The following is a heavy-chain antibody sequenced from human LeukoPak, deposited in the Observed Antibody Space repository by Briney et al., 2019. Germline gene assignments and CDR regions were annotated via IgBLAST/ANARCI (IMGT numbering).Heavy chain of an antibody. J-gene: IGHJ6*02. D-gene: IGHD5-18*01. Sequence: GRSLRLSCAASGFTFSSYGMHWVRQAPGKGLEWVAVISYDGSNKYYADSVKSRFTISRDNSKNTLYLQMNSLRAEDTAVYYCAKDLYSYHNYYYYGMDVWGQGTTVTVSS. CDR1: GFTFSSYG. CDR3: AKDLYSYHNYYYYGMDV. CDR2: ISYDGSNK. V-gene: IGHV3-30*18.